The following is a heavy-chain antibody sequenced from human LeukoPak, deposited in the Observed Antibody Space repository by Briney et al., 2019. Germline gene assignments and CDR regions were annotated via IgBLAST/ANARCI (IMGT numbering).Heavy chain of an antibody. V-gene: IGHV1-69*05. D-gene: IGHD3-22*01. J-gene: IGHJ4*02. Sequence: GASVKVSCKASGGTFTNYAFNWVRQAPGQGLEWMGRIIPIFDSAHYAQRFQGRITITTDESSTTAYMTLSSLTSDDTDVYYCASQDASIYSESSTSPTYSDWGQGTLVTVSS. CDR3: ASQDASIYSESSTSPTYSD. CDR1: GGTFTNYA. CDR2: IIPIFDSA.